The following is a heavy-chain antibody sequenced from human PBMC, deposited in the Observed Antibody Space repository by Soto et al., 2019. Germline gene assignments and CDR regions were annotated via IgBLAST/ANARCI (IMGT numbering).Heavy chain of an antibody. CDR1: GFTFSNYG. CDR2: IWYDGSNK. CDR3: ARAAAGNYSFDY. V-gene: IGHV3-33*01. J-gene: IGHJ4*02. Sequence: QVQLVESGGGVVQPGRSLRLSCAASGFTFSNYGMHWVRQAPGKGLEWVAVIWYDGSNKYYADSVKGRFTISRDNSKNTLNLQMYSQIAEDRAVYYCARAAAGNYSFDYWGQGTLVTVAS. D-gene: IGHD6-13*01.